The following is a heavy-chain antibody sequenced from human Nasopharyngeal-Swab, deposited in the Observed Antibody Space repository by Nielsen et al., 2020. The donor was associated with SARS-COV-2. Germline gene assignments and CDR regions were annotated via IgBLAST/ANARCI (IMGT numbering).Heavy chain of an antibody. V-gene: IGHV4-34*01. Sequence: SQTLSLTCAVSGGSFSANYWGWIRQPPGKGLEWIGEINHSGSTNYNPSLKSRVTISVDTSKSQFSLKLTSVTAADTSVYYCARGLSGVVPAPILGLGPYYYFYYMNVWGKGTTVTVSS. CDR2: INHSGST. J-gene: IGHJ6*03. D-gene: IGHD2-2*01. CDR1: GGSFSANY. CDR3: ARGLSGVVPAPILGLGPYYYFYYMNV.